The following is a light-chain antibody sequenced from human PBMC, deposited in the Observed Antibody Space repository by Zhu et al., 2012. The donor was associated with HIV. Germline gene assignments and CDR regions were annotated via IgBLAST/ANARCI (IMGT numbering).Light chain of an antibody. CDR3: QQYNSYSLT. CDR1: QSVGSW. V-gene: IGKV1-5*03. Sequence: DIQMTQSPSTLSAPIGDRVTISCRASQSVGSWLAWYQHKPGQAPKLLINKASTLEDGVPLRFSGSGSGTEFTLTINSLQRDDSAIYCCQQYNSYSLTFGQGTKVEIK. CDR2: KAS. J-gene: IGKJ1*01.